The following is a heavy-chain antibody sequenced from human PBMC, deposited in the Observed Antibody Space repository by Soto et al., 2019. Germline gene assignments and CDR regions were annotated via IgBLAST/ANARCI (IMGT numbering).Heavy chain of an antibody. CDR1: GFTFSSYG. J-gene: IGHJ6*02. CDR3: AKVIVVVPAAYSYYYGMDV. Sequence: GGSLRLSCAASGFTFSSYGMHWVRQAPGKGLEWVAVISYDGSNKYYPDSVKGRFTISRDNSKNTLYLQMNSLRAEDTAVYYCAKVIVVVPAAYSYYYGMDVWGQGTTVTVSS. V-gene: IGHV3-30*18. CDR2: ISYDGSNK. D-gene: IGHD2-2*01.